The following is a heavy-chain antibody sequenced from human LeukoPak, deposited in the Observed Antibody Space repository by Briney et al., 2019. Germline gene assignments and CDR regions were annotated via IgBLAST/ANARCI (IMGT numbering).Heavy chain of an antibody. J-gene: IGHJ4*02. Sequence: TSETLSLTCTVSGGSISSYYWSWIRQPPGKGLEWIGYIYYSGSTNYNPSLKSRVTISVDTSKNQFSLKLSSVTAADTAVYYCARVEASGYDYGAFDYWGQGTLVTVSS. CDR3: ARVEASGYDYGAFDY. V-gene: IGHV4-59*01. D-gene: IGHD5-12*01. CDR2: IYYSGST. CDR1: GGSISSYY.